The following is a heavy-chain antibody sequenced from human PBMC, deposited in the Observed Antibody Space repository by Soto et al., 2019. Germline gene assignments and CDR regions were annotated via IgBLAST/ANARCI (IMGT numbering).Heavy chain of an antibody. D-gene: IGHD3-16*01. Sequence: QVQLVQSGDEVKKPGASVKVSCKASGYIFVNYGIAWVRQAPGQGLEWMGWISPYTGNTHSATKVQGRLTMTTDTXXSPAYRDLGSLTSDDTAVYYCVMVDNYVTPTPQDVWGQGTTVTVSS. CDR1: GYIFVNYG. V-gene: IGHV1-18*01. CDR3: VMVDNYVTPTPQDV. J-gene: IGHJ6*02. CDR2: ISPYTGNT.